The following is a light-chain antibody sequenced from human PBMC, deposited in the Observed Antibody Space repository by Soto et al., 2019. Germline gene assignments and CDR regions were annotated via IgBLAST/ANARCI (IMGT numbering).Light chain of an antibody. Sequence: EIRMTQSAATLSASTGGRATLSWRASQSVSSNLAWYQHKPGQAPRLLIYGASTRATGIPARFSGSGSRTEFTLTISSLQSEDFAVYYCQQYNNWPPKRTFGQGTKVDIK. CDR1: QSVSSN. J-gene: IGKJ1*01. CDR3: QQYNNWPPKRT. CDR2: GAS. V-gene: IGKV3-15*01.